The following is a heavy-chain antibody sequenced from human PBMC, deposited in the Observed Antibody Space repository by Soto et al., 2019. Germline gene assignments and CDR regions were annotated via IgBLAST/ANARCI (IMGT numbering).Heavy chain of an antibody. J-gene: IGHJ3*01. Sequence: PGGSLRLSCAASGFTFSDYSMNWVRQAPGKGLEWVSYITTSSSPTYYADSVKGRFTISRDNVKNSLYLQMNSLRDEDTAVYYCARDVGNALTGLSDAFDVWGQGTMVTVSS. V-gene: IGHV3-48*02. D-gene: IGHD3-9*01. CDR1: GFTFSDYS. CDR2: ITTSSSPT. CDR3: ARDVGNALTGLSDAFDV.